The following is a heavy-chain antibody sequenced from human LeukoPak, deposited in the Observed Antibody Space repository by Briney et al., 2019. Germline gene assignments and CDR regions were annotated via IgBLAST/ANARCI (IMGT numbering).Heavy chain of an antibody. CDR2: ISYDGSNK. Sequence: GGSLRLSCAASGFTFSSYAMHWVRQAPGKGLEGVAVISYDGSNKYYADSVKGRFTITRDNSKNTLYLQMNSLRAEDTAVYYCARGDYYDSSGYFFDYWGQGTLVTVSS. CDR3: ARGDYYDSSGYFFDY. J-gene: IGHJ4*02. CDR1: GFTFSSYA. D-gene: IGHD3-22*01. V-gene: IGHV3-30-3*01.